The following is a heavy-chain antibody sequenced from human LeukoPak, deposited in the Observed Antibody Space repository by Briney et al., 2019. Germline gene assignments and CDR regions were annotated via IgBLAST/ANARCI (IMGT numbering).Heavy chain of an antibody. Sequence: PSETLSLTCTVSGASISSYYWSWIRQPPGKGLEWIGYIFYSGSTSYNPSLKSRVTISLDTSKNHFSLKLSSVTAADTGVYYCARRTTITANGAFDIWGQGTMVTVSS. CDR3: ARRTTITANGAFDI. D-gene: IGHD5-18*01. V-gene: IGHV4-59*01. CDR2: IFYSGST. CDR1: GASISSYY. J-gene: IGHJ3*02.